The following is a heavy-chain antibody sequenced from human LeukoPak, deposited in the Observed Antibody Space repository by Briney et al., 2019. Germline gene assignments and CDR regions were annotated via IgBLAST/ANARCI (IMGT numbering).Heavy chain of an antibody. CDR2: MHVSGNT. V-gene: IGHV4-59*01. J-gene: IGHJ4*02. Sequence: SETLSLTCSFSGCSISHYYWVWIRQPPGKRLEGIGYMHVSGNTNDNPSLDNRVTISVDTSKNQFSLSLTSVTAEDTAVHSCARRPNPSYFDYWGQGTLVTVSS. CDR1: GCSISHYY. CDR3: ARRPNPSYFDY.